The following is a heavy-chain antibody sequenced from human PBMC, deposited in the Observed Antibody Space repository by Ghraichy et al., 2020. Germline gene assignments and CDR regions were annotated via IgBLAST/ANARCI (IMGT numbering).Heavy chain of an antibody. CDR1: GGSFSGYY. CDR3: ARGTGRDGYTF. V-gene: IGHV4-34*01. CDR2: INHSGST. Sequence: SETLSLTCAVYGGSFSGYYWSWIRQPPGKGLEWIGEINHSGSTNYNPSLKSRVTISVDTSKNQFSLKLSSVTAADTAVYYCARGTGRDGYTFWGQGTLVTVSS. D-gene: IGHD5-24*01. J-gene: IGHJ4*02.